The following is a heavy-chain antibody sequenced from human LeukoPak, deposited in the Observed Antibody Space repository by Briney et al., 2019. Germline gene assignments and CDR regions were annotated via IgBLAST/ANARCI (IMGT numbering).Heavy chain of an antibody. CDR2: IKQDGSEK. Sequence: GGSLRLSCAASGFTFSSYWMSWVRQAPGKGLEWVANIKQDGSEKYYVVSVKGRFTISRDNAKNSLYLQMNSLRAEDTAVYYCARDMYYDFWSGSPLSRYGMDVWGQGTTVTVSS. CDR3: ARDMYYDFWSGSPLSRYGMDV. CDR1: GFTFSSYW. V-gene: IGHV3-7*01. D-gene: IGHD3-3*01. J-gene: IGHJ6*02.